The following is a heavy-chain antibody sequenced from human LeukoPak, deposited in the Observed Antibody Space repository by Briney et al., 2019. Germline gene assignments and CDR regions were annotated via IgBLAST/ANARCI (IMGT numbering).Heavy chain of an antibody. CDR3: ASTDTAMAPFDY. J-gene: IGHJ4*02. Sequence: GGSLRLSCAASGFTVRSNYMSWVRQAPGKGLEWVSVIYSGGSTYYADSVKGRFTISRDNSKNTLYLQMNSLRAEDTAVYYCASTDTAMAPFDYWGQGTLVTVSS. V-gene: IGHV3-53*01. D-gene: IGHD5-18*01. CDR1: GFTVRSNY. CDR2: IYSGGST.